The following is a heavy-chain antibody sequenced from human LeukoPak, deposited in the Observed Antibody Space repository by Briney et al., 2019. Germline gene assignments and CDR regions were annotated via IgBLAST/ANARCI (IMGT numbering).Heavy chain of an antibody. Sequence: ASVKVSCKASGYTFTGYYMHWVRQAPGQGLEWMGIINPSGGSTSYAQKFQGRVTMTRDTSTSTVYMELSSLRSEDTAVYYCARGSVAAAGICGMDVWGQGTTVTVSS. J-gene: IGHJ6*02. D-gene: IGHD6-13*01. CDR2: INPSGGST. CDR3: ARGSVAAAGICGMDV. CDR1: GYTFTGYY. V-gene: IGHV1-46*01.